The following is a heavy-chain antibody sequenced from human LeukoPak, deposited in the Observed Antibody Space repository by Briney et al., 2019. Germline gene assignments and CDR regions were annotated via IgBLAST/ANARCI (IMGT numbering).Heavy chain of an antibody. J-gene: IGHJ4*02. CDR1: GFTFSRYG. Sequence: PGGSLRLSCAASGFTFSRYGMHWVRQAPGKGLEWVAFIHYDGSNKYYADSVKGRFTISRDTSKNTLYLQMNSLRAEDTAVYYCAKGLSNSFDYWGQGTLVTVSS. CDR3: AKGLSNSFDY. V-gene: IGHV3-30*02. D-gene: IGHD4-11*01. CDR2: IHYDGSNK.